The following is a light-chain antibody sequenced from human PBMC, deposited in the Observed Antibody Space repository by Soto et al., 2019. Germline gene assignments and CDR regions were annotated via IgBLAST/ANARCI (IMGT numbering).Light chain of an antibody. Sequence: EIVLTQSPGTLSLSPGERATLSCRASQTVTSSYLAWYQQKPGQAPRLLIYGASTRATGIPDRFSGRGSGTDFPLPIARLEPEDFAVYSCHQYGGSPQSPFSPGPRVDI. J-gene: IGKJ3*01. CDR3: HQYGGSPQSP. CDR2: GAS. CDR1: QTVTSSY. V-gene: IGKV3-20*01.